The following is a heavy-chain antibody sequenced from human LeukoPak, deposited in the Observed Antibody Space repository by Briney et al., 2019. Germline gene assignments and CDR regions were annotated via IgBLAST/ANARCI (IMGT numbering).Heavy chain of an antibody. Sequence: GGSLRLSCAAPGFTFSSYAMSWVRQAPGKGLEWVSAISGSGGSTYYADSVKGRFTISRDNSKNTLYLQMNSLRAEDTAVYYCAKERSVVYYYYYYMDVWGKETTVTVSS. J-gene: IGHJ6*03. D-gene: IGHD5-24*01. CDR1: GFTFSSYA. CDR3: AKERSVVYYYYYYMDV. CDR2: ISGSGGST. V-gene: IGHV3-23*01.